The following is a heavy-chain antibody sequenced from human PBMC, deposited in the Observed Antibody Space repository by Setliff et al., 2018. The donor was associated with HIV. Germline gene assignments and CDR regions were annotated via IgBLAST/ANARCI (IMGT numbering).Heavy chain of an antibody. CDR3: ARDSSCYGEDYYYYYMDV. V-gene: IGHV1-69*13. J-gene: IGHJ6*03. D-gene: IGHD3-22*01. CDR2: IIPMFGTP. Sequence: SVKVSCKASGGTFNSYGISWVRQAPGQGLEWMGGIIPMFGTPNYAQKFQGRVTITADESTTTAYMELRILRSEDTAVYYCARDSSCYGEDYYYYYMDVWGKGTTVTVSS. CDR1: GGTFNSYG.